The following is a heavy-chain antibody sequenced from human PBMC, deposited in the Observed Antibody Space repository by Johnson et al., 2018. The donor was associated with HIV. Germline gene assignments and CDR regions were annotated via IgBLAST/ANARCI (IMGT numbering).Heavy chain of an antibody. D-gene: IGHD6-13*01. CDR2: TWFDGSNK. J-gene: IGHJ3*02. V-gene: IGHV3-33*08. Sequence: QVQLVESGGGLVQPGRSLKLSCAASGFTFSNYGIHWVRQAPGKGLEWVASTWFDGSNKYYAESGKGRFNLSRDNSKNTLYLQMNSLRAEDTAVYYCARGLDSGSSWFGAFDIWGQGTMVTVSS. CDR3: ARGLDSGSSWFGAFDI. CDR1: GFTFSNYG.